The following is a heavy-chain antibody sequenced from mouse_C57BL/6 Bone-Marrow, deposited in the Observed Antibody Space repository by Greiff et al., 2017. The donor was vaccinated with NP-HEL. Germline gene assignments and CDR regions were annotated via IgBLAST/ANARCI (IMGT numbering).Heavy chain of an antibody. Sequence: EVMLVESGPGLAKPSQTLSLTCSVTGYSITSDYWNWIRKFPGNKLEYMGYISYSGSTYYNPSLKSRISITRDTSKNQYYLQLNSVTSEDTATYYCARVVGYYYGSSYVGYFDYWGQGTTLTVSS. CDR1: GYSITSDY. CDR3: ARVVGYYYGSSYVGYFDY. D-gene: IGHD1-1*01. V-gene: IGHV3-8*01. J-gene: IGHJ2*01. CDR2: ISYSGST.